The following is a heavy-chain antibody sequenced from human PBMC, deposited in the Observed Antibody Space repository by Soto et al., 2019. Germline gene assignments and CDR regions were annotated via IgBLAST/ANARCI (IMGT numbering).Heavy chain of an antibody. V-gene: IGHV4-59*01. CDR2: IYYSGST. J-gene: IGHJ5*02. D-gene: IGHD4-4*01. CDR1: GGSISSSY. Sequence: SETLSLTCTVSGGSISSSYWSWIRQPPGKGLEYIGYIYYSGSTNYNPSLKSRVTISVATSKNQFSLKLSSVTAADTAVYYCARVDYSNLGNNWFDPWGQGTLVTVSS. CDR3: ARVDYSNLGNNWFDP.